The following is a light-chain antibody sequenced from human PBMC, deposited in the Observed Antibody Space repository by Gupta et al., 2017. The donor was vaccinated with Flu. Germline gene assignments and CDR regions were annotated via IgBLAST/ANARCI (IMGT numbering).Light chain of an antibody. CDR3: ATWEDSLNARV. CDR1: SSNIGSNT. CDR2: SND. J-gene: IGLJ3*02. Sequence: QPVLTQPPSASGTPGQRVTVSCSGSSSNIGSNTVNWYQQLPGTAPKILIYSNDQRPSGVPDRFSGSKSGTSASLAISGLHSEDEADYYCATWEDSLNARVFGGGTKLTVL. V-gene: IGLV1-44*01.